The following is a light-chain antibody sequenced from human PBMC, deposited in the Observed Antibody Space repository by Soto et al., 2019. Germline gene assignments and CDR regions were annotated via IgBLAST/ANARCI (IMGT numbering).Light chain of an antibody. Sequence: DIQMTQSPSTLSGSVGDRVTITCRASQTISSWLAWYQQKPGKAPKLLIYKASTLKSGVPSRFSGSGSGTEFTLTISSLQPDDFATYKYHNLPPLTFGGGTKVDIK. CDR2: KAS. CDR1: QTISSW. J-gene: IGKJ4*01. V-gene: IGKV1-5*03. CDR3: HNLPPLT.